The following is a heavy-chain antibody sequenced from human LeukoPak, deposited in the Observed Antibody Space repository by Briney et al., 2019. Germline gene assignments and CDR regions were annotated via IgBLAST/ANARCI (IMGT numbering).Heavy chain of an antibody. V-gene: IGHV3-48*03. CDR2: ISSSGSTI. J-gene: IGHJ4*02. D-gene: IGHD5-12*01. Sequence: GGSLRLSCAASGFTFSSYAMSWVRQAPGKGLEWVSYISSSGSTIYYADSAKGRFTISRDNAKNSLYLQMNGLRAEYTAVYYCAREGDMVTSFDYWGQGTLVTVSS. CDR1: GFTFSSYA. CDR3: AREGDMVTSFDY.